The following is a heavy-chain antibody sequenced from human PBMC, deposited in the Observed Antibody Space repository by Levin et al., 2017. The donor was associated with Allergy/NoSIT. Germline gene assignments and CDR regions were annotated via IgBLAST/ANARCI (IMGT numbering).Heavy chain of an antibody. J-gene: IGHJ4*02. Sequence: ETLSLTCEASGFTSTSYWMHWVRQAPGKGLVWVSRINIDGSRITYADSVEGRFTISRDNAQNTLYLQMNSLTAADTAMYYCARTSGESAIDYWGQGTLVTVSS. D-gene: IGHD3-10*01. V-gene: IGHV3-74*03. CDR2: INIDGSRI. CDR1: GFTSTSYW. CDR3: ARTSGESAIDY.